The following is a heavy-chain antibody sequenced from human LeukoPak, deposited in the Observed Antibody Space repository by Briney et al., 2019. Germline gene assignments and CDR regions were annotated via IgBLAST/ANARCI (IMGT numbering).Heavy chain of an antibody. D-gene: IGHD1-26*01. CDR2: IHPNRGDA. CDR1: GYTFTDNY. Sequence: GASVKVSCKSFGYTFTDNYIQWVRQAPGQGLEWMGWIHPNRGDANYGQKSQGRVTMTRDTSISTAYLELSRLTSDDTAVYYCARETSESFETWGQGTLVTVSS. CDR3: ARETSESFET. V-gene: IGHV1-2*02. J-gene: IGHJ5*02.